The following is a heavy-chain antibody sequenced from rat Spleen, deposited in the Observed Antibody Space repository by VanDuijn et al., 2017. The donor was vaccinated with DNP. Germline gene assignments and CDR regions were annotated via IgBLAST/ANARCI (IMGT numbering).Heavy chain of an antibody. CDR3: ASRAPGDYFYGGYFDY. V-gene: IGHV5-25*01. CDR1: GFTFSNFD. Sequence: EVQLVETGGGLVQPGRSLKFSCEVSGFTFSNFDMVWVRQAPTTGLEWVASISSSGATTYYRDSVKGRFTVSRDNANSTLYLQMDSLRSEDTATYYCASRAPGDYFYGGYFDYWGQGVMVTVSS. CDR2: ISSSGATT. J-gene: IGHJ2*01. D-gene: IGHD1-6*01.